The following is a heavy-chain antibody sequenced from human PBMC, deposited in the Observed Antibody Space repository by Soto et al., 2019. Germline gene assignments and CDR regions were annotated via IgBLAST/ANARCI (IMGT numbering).Heavy chain of an antibody. CDR1: GGCFSGYY. CDR2: INHSGST. J-gene: IGHJ4*02. CDR3: ARRTVNIRTFYSGLKTPCFDH. V-gene: IGHV4-34*01. D-gene: IGHD6-19*01. Sequence: SETLSVTCAVEGGCFSGYYWSWIRQPPGKGLEWIGEINHSGSTYYNPSLQSRVAISVDTSKNQFSLKLKSVTAADTAIYYCARRTVNIRTFYSGLKTPCFDHWGQGAPVTVSS.